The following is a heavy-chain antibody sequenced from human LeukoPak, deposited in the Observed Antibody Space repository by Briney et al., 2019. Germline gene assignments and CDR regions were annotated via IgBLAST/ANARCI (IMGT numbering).Heavy chain of an antibody. CDR2: IYTSGST. J-gene: IGHJ4*02. CDR1: GGSISSSSYY. CDR3: AQAYCSSTSCYIDY. D-gene: IGHD2-2*02. V-gene: IGHV4-39*01. Sequence: SETLSLTCTVSGGSISSSSYYWGWIRQPPGKGLEWIGRIYTSGSTNYNPSLKSRLTISVDTSKNQFSLKLSSVTAADTAVYYCAQAYCSSTSCYIDYWGQGTLVTVSS.